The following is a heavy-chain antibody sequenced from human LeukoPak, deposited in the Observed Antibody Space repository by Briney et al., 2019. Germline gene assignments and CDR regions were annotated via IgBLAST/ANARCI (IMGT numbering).Heavy chain of an antibody. Sequence: GGSLRLSCAASGFTFSSYSMNWVRQAPGKGLEWVAVISYDGSNKYYADSVKGRFTISRDNSKNTLYLQMNSLRAEDTAVYYCAKGAEEYSSGWGDAFDIWGQGTMVTVSS. J-gene: IGHJ3*02. CDR2: ISYDGSNK. D-gene: IGHD6-19*01. CDR3: AKGAEEYSSGWGDAFDI. CDR1: GFTFSSYS. V-gene: IGHV3-30*18.